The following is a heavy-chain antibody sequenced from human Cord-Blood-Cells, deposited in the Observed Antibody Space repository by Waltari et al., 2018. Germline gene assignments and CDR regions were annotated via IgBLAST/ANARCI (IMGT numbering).Heavy chain of an antibody. CDR2: INHSGST. Sequence: QVQLQQWGAGLLKPSETLSLTCAVYGGSFSGYYWSWIRQPPGKGLEWIGEINHSGSTNYNPSLKSRVTISVDTSKNQFSLKLSSVTAADTAVYYCARFAGAGHPSSPSYWYFDLWGRGTLVTVSS. CDR3: ARFAGAGHPSSPSYWYFDL. CDR1: GGSFSGYY. V-gene: IGHV4-34*01. J-gene: IGHJ2*01. D-gene: IGHD6-19*01.